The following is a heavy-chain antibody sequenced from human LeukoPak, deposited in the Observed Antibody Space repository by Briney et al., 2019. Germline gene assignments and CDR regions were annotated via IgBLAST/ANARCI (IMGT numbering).Heavy chain of an antibody. CDR2: VNHSGTT. V-gene: IGHV4-34*01. D-gene: IGHD3-10*01. J-gene: IGHJ4*02. Sequence: SETLSLTCEVSGVSFSDFYWSWSRQPPGKGLEWIGEVNHSGTTHSNPSLTSRATLSVGTFNTQFSLNLPSVTAAATGVYYCPRGRGRHTDVPNAFDHWGQGTLVTVSS. CDR1: GVSFSDFY. CDR3: PRGRGRHTDVPNAFDH.